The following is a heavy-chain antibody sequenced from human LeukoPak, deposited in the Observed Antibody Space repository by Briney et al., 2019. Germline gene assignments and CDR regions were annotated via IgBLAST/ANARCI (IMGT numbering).Heavy chain of an antibody. Sequence: GASLRLSCAASGLTFSSYAMSWVRQAPGKGLEWVSAISGSGGSTYYADSVKGRFTISRDNSKNTLYLQMNSLRAEDTAVYYCAKDRAYYYDSSGYYLDVWGQGTTVTVSS. CDR1: GLTFSSYA. CDR3: AKDRAYYYDSSGYYLDV. CDR2: ISGSGGST. D-gene: IGHD3-22*01. J-gene: IGHJ6*02. V-gene: IGHV3-23*01.